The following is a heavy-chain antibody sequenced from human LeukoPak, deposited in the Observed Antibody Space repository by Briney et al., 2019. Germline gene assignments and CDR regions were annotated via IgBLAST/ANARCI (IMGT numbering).Heavy chain of an antibody. CDR1: GGSISSSSYY. CDR2: IYYSGST. J-gene: IGHJ5*02. Sequence: SETLSLTCTVSGGSISSSSYYWGWIRQPPGKGLEWIGSIYYSGSTYYNPSLKSRVTISVDTSKNQFSLKLSSVTAADTAVYYCASVRVVITAGYNWFDPWGQGTLVTVSS. CDR3: ASVRVVITAGYNWFDP. D-gene: IGHD3-22*01. V-gene: IGHV4-39*01.